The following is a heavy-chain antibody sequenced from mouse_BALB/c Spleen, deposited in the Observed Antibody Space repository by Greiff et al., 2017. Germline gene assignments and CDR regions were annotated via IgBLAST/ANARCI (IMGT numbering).Heavy chain of an antibody. CDR3: ARYYGSPYYYAMDY. Sequence: EVHLVESGPGLVKPSQSLSLTCTVTGYSITSDYAWNWIRQFPGNKLEWMGYISYSGSTSYNPSLKSRISITRDTSKNQFFLQLNSVTTEDTATYYCARYYGSPYYYAMDYWGQGTSVTVSS. D-gene: IGHD1-1*01. V-gene: IGHV3-2*02. J-gene: IGHJ4*01. CDR1: GYSITSDYA. CDR2: ISYSGST.